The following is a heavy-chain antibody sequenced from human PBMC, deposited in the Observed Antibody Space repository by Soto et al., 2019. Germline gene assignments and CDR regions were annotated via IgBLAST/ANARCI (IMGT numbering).Heavy chain of an antibody. CDR3: AQGRAQDYYGTDGPGYAFDI. CDR1: GGTFSSYA. D-gene: IGHD3-10*01. Sequence: SVKVSCKASGGTFSSYAISWVRQAPGQGLEWMGGIIPIFGTANYAQKFQGRVTITADESTSTAYMELSSLRSEDTAVYYCAQGRAQDYYGTDGPGYAFDIWGQGTMVTVSS. J-gene: IGHJ3*02. V-gene: IGHV1-69*13. CDR2: IIPIFGTA.